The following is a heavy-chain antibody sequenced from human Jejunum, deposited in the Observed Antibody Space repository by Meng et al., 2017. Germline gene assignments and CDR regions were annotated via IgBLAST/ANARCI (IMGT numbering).Heavy chain of an antibody. CDR3: ARDQPYDYVWGSYEGAFDI. Sequence: GESLKISCAASGFIFSNYEMNWVRQAPGKGLEWVSYISSSGSTIYYADSMKGRFTISRDNAKNSLFLQMNSLRAEDTAVYYCARDQPYDYVWGSYEGAFDIWGQGTMVTVSS. CDR1: GFIFSNYE. D-gene: IGHD3-16*01. V-gene: IGHV3-48*03. J-gene: IGHJ3*02. CDR2: ISSSGSTI.